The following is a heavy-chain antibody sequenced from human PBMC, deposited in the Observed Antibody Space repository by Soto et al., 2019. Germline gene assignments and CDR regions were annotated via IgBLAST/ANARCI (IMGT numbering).Heavy chain of an antibody. CDR2: IHHSGST. J-gene: IGHJ3*01. D-gene: IGHD3-16*02. Sequence: QVQLQESGPGLVQPSETLSLTCAVSDGAINIENKYWSNYWTWVRQPPGKGLEWIGEIHHSGSTIYGPSLRSRLTMPVDTSNSQFSLKLSSLTAADTAVYYCASGEGYVWGKYRRESADDIFDVWGPGILVTVSS. CDR1: DGAINIENKYWSNY. V-gene: IGHV4-4*02. CDR3: ASGEGYVWGKYRRESADDIFDV.